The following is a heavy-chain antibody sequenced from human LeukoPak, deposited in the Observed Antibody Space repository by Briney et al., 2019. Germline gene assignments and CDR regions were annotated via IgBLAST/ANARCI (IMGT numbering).Heavy chain of an antibody. D-gene: IGHD3-10*01. J-gene: IGHJ6*02. CDR2: ISRNSGSI. CDR3: AKGGDRVLLLFGELISYGMDV. Sequence: GRSLRLSCAASGFTFDDYAMHWVRQPPGKGLEWVSGISRNSGSIGYAASVKGRYTISRDNAKNSLYLQMNSLRAEDTALYYCAKGGDRVLLLFGELISYGMDVWGQGTTVTVSS. CDR1: GFTFDDYA. V-gene: IGHV3-9*01.